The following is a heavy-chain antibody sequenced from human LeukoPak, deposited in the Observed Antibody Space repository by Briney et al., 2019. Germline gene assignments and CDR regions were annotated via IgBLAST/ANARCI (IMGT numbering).Heavy chain of an antibody. CDR3: ARDRDYYGSGSLDY. CDR2: IKQDGSEK. Sequence: RAGGSLRLSCAASGFTFSSYWMSWVRQAPGKGLEWVANIKQDGSEKYYVDSVKGRFTISRDNAKNSLYLQMNSLRAEDTAVYYCARDRDYYGSGSLDYWGQGTLVTVSS. V-gene: IGHV3-7*01. CDR1: GFTFSSYW. D-gene: IGHD3-10*01. J-gene: IGHJ4*02.